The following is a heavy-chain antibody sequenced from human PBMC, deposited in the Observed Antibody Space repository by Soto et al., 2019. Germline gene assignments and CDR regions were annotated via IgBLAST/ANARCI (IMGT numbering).Heavy chain of an antibody. J-gene: IGHJ4*02. D-gene: IGHD6-19*01. Sequence: GGSLRLSCAASGFTFSSSGMNWVRQAPGKGLVWVSSFSGSGNTTYYADSVKGRFTISRDNSRNTLYLQMNSLRAGDSAKYYCAKEGTSGLYYFDYWGPGTLVTVSS. CDR3: AKEGTSGLYYFDY. V-gene: IGHV3-23*01. CDR1: GFTFSSSG. CDR2: FSGSGNTT.